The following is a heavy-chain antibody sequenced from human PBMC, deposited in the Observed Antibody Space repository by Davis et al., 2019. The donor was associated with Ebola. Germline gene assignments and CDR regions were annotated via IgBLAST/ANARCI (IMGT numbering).Heavy chain of an antibody. CDR2: ISYSGST. CDR3: ARARVGISYWFDP. CDR1: GGSISSGDYF. Sequence: MPSEALSLTCTVSGGSISSGDYFWSWIRQPPGKGLEWIGYISYSGSTYYNPSLKSRVTISVDTSKNQFSLKLSSVTAADTAVYYCARARVGISYWFDPWGQGTLVTVSS. V-gene: IGHV4-30-4*01. J-gene: IGHJ5*02. D-gene: IGHD2-21*01.